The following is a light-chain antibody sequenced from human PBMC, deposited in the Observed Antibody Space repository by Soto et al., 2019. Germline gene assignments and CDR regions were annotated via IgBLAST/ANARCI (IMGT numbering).Light chain of an antibody. CDR1: QSVSSN. J-gene: IGKJ4*01. V-gene: IGKV3D-15*01. CDR3: QQYSEWPPFT. CDR2: GAS. Sequence: EIVMTQSPATLSVSPGERATLSCRASQSVSSNLAWYQQKPGQAPRLLIYGASSRATGIPDRFSGSGSGTDFKLTISSLQSDDFSTYYCQQYSEWPPFTFGGGTKVDIK.